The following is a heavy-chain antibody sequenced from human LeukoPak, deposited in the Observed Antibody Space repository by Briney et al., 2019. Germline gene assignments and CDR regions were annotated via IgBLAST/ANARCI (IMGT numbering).Heavy chain of an antibody. CDR3: ARVGGRARSGYLGY. D-gene: IGHD3-3*01. J-gene: IGHJ4*02. CDR2: MNPNSGNT. V-gene: IGHV1-8*03. Sequence: ASVKVSCKSSGYTFTSYDINWVRPATGQGLEWMGWMNPNSGNTGYAQKFQGGVTITRNTSISTAYMELSSLRSEDTAVYYCARVGGRARSGYLGYWGQGTLVTVSS. CDR1: GYTFTSYD.